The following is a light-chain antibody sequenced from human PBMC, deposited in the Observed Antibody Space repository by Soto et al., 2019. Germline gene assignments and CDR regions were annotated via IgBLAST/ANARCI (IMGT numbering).Light chain of an antibody. Sequence: DIQMSKESSHLSASAGERVIITCXAIQSISNWLAWYQQKPGKAPNLLIYKASSLKSGVPSRFSGSGSGTEFPLTISCLHPNDFAPYYCQHNISDSVPFVQGTKVDIK. V-gene: IGKV1-5*03. CDR1: QSISNW. CDR3: QHNISDSVP. CDR2: KAS. J-gene: IGKJ1*01.